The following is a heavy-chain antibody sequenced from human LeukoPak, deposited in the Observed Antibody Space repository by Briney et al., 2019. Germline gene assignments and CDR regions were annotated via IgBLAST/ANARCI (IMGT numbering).Heavy chain of an antibody. J-gene: IGHJ3*02. Sequence: ASVKGSCKASGDTFTSYGISWVRQAPGQGLEWMGWISAYNGNTNYAQKVQGRVTMTRDTSTRTVYMELRSVKSDDTAVYYCARGLDSGSPPLGTFEIWGQGTMVTVSS. CDR2: ISAYNGNT. V-gene: IGHV1-18*01. CDR1: GDTFTSYG. CDR3: ARGLDSGSPPLGTFEI. D-gene: IGHD1-26*01.